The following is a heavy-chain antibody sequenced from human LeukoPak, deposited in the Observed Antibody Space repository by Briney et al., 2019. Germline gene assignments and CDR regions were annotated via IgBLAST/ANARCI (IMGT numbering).Heavy chain of an antibody. CDR1: GFTFSSYA. D-gene: IGHD6-6*01. J-gene: IGHJ4*02. CDR2: ISGSGGST. Sequence: GRSLRLSCAASGFTFSSYAMSWVRQAPGKGLEWVSAISGSGGSTYYADSVKGRFTISRDNSKNTLYLQMNSLRAEDTAVYYCAKGLAPRGQFDYWGQGTLVTVSS. V-gene: IGHV3-23*01. CDR3: AKGLAPRGQFDY.